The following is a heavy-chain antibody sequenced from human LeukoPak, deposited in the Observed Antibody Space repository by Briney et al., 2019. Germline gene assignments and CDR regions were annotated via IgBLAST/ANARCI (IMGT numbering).Heavy chain of an antibody. CDR2: IYSRGST. Sequence: PSETLSLTCTVSGGSISSYYWSWIRQPAGKRLEWIGRIYSRGSTNYNPSLQSRVTMSVDTSKNQISLKLNSVTAADTAVYYCARDPMAGTFRAFDSWGQGTMVTVSS. J-gene: IGHJ3*02. V-gene: IGHV4-4*07. CDR1: GGSISSYY. D-gene: IGHD6-19*01. CDR3: ARDPMAGTFRAFDS.